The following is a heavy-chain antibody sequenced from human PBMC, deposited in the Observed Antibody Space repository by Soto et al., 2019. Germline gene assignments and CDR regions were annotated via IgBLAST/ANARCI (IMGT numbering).Heavy chain of an antibody. CDR2: INHSGST. D-gene: IGHD3-10*01. CDR1: GGSFSGYY. J-gene: IGHJ4*02. CDR3: ARVFYPYYYGSGSYPPGY. Sequence: SETLSLTCAVYGGSFSGYYWSWIRQPPGKGLEWIGEINHSGSTNYNPSLKSRVTISVDTSKNQFSLKLSSVTAADTAVYYCARVFYPYYYGSGSYPPGYWGQGTLVTVSS. V-gene: IGHV4-34*01.